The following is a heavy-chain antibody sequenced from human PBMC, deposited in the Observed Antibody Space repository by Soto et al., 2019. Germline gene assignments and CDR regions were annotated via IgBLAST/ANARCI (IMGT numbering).Heavy chain of an antibody. D-gene: IGHD2-15*01. CDR3: ARDVRETYCSGGSCYS. J-gene: IGHJ5*02. V-gene: IGHV5-10-1*01. Sequence: GDSLKISCKGSGYIFTNYWISWVRQMPGKGLEWMGRIDPSDSYTNYSPSFQGHVTISVDKSINTAYLQWSSLKASDTAMYYCARDVRETYCSGGSCYSWGQGTRVTVSS. CDR1: GYIFTNYW. CDR2: IDPSDSYT.